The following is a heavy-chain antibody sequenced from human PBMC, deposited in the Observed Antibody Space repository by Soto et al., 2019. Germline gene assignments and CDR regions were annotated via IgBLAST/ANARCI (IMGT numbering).Heavy chain of an antibody. V-gene: IGHV3-48*02. CDR2: ISGSSNTI. J-gene: IGHJ6*02. Sequence: EVQLVESGGGLVQPGRSLRLSCAASGFTFSTYAMNWVRQAPGKGLEWLSYISGSSNTIYYADSVKGRFTISRDNAKKSVYLQVNSLADEDTAMYYCAREGYYSYYYGMDVWGQGTTVIVSS. CDR3: AREGYYSYYYGMDV. CDR1: GFTFSTYA. D-gene: IGHD3-22*01.